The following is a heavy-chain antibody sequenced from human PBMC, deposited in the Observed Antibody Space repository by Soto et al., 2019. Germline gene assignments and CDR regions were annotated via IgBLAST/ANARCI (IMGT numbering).Heavy chain of an antibody. CDR1: GGSFTGYY. Sequence: QVQLQQWGAGLLKPSETLSLTCAVYGGSFTGYYWSWLRQPPGKGPEWIGEINHSGSTKYNPSRENRVTISVDTSKNQFSLRLNSVSAADTAVYYCARTGGMDLWSQGATVTVSS. CDR2: INHSGST. CDR3: ARTGGMDL. V-gene: IGHV4-34*01. J-gene: IGHJ6*02.